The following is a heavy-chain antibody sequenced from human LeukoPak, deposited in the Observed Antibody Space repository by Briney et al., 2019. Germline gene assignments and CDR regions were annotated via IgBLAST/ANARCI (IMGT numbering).Heavy chain of an antibody. D-gene: IGHD3-10*01. CDR1: GGSISSYY. CDR2: IYYSGST. Sequence: PSETLSLTCTVSGGSISSYYWSWIRQPPGKGLEWIGYIYYSGSTNYNPSLKSRVTISVDTSKNQFSLKLSSVTAADTAVYYCVGYITMVRGVRGWFDPWGQGTLVTVSS. CDR3: VGYITMVRGVRGWFDP. V-gene: IGHV4-59*08. J-gene: IGHJ5*02.